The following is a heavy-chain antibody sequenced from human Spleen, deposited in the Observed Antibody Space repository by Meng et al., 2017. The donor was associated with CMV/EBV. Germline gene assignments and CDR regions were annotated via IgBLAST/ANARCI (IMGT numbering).Heavy chain of an antibody. CDR2: IGYDGVFK. J-gene: IGHJ4*02. CDR3: ARDPRIGSPDYYDY. CDR1: GFTFRRYA. D-gene: IGHD1-26*01. Sequence: GESLKISCEASGFTFRRYAMNWVRQAPGKGLEWVAVIGYDGVFKFHADSVKGRFTISRDDSKNTLYLQMDSLRAEDTAMYYCARDPRIGSPDYYDYWGQGVLVTVSS. V-gene: IGHV3-30*03.